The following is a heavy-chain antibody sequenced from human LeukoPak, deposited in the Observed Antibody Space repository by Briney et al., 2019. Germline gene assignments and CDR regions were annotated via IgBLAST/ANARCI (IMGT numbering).Heavy chain of an antibody. Sequence: GGSLRLSRAASGFTFSSYSMNWVRQAPGKGLEWVSSISSRSTYIYHADSVKGRFTISRDNAKNSLFLQMNSLRAEDTAVYFCAKSTRAVMAMMDVWGKGTTVTVSS. D-gene: IGHD3-16*01. V-gene: IGHV3-21*01. J-gene: IGHJ6*04. CDR3: AKSTRAVMAMMDV. CDR1: GFTFSSYS. CDR2: ISSRSTYI.